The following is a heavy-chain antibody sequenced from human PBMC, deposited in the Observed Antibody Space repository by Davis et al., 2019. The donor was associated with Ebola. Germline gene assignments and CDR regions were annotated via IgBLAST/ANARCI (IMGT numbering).Heavy chain of an antibody. J-gene: IGHJ6*04. V-gene: IGHV7-4-1*02. Sequence: ASVKVSCKASGYTFTSYAMNWVRQAPGQGLEWMGWINTNTGNPTYAQGFTGRFVFSLDTSVSTAYLQISSLKAEDTAVYYCARMGITMVRGVLYYYYYGMDVWGKGTTVTVSS. D-gene: IGHD3-10*01. CDR3: ARMGITMVRGVLYYYYYGMDV. CDR1: GYTFTSYA. CDR2: INTNTGNP.